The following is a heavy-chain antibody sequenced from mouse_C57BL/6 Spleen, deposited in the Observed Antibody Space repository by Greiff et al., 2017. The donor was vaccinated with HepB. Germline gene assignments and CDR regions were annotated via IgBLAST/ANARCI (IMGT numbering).Heavy chain of an antibody. Sequence: VQLQQSGAELARPGASVKLSCKASGYTFTSSGISWVKQRTGQGLEWIGEIYPRSGNTYYNEKFKGKATLTADKSSSPAYMELRSLTSEDSAVYFCARADGYYGDYWGQGTSVTVSS. J-gene: IGHJ4*01. CDR2: IYPRSGNT. D-gene: IGHD2-3*01. V-gene: IGHV1-81*01. CDR1: GYTFTSSG. CDR3: ARADGYYGDY.